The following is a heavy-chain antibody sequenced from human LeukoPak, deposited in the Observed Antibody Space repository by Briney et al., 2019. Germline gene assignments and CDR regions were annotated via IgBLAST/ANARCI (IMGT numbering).Heavy chain of an antibody. CDR3: ARGEAAAPYYFDY. Sequence: ASVKVSCKASGYTFTGYYMHWVRQAPGQGLEWMGRINPNSGGTNYAQKFQGRVTMTRDTSIGTAYMELSRLRSDDTAVYYCARGEAAAPYYFDYWGQGTLVTVSS. CDR1: GYTFTGYY. D-gene: IGHD6-13*01. J-gene: IGHJ4*02. CDR2: INPNSGGT. V-gene: IGHV1-2*06.